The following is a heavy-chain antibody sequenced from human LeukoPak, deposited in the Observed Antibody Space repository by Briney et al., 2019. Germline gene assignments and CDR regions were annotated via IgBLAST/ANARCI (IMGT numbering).Heavy chain of an antibody. CDR2: IYYTGNT. D-gene: IGHD3-10*01. CDR1: GDPICTSDHY. CDR3: VRHQEGMVRGVLYDMDV. J-gene: IGHJ6*03. Sequence: SDTLSLICSVSGDPICTSDHYCAWIRQPPGKGLEWYGSIYYTGNTNYNPSLKSRVTISVDTTKNQFSLKLSSVTAADTAVYYCVRHQEGMVRGVLYDMDVWGKGTTVTISS. V-gene: IGHV4-39*01.